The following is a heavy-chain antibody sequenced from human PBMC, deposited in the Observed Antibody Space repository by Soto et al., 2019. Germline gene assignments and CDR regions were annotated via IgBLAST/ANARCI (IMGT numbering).Heavy chain of an antibody. V-gene: IGHV3-23*01. CDR3: AEGERYFSGADCRA. J-gene: IGHJ4*02. CDR1: GFPFSSRA. Sequence: EVQLLESGGGLVQPGGSLRLSCAASGFPFSSRAMSWVRQAPGKGLEWVSAISGSGTITYYSDSVKGRFTISRDTSKNALYLKMNSLRADDTAVDYCAEGERYFSGADCRAWGQGTLVTVAT. CDR2: ISGSGTIT. D-gene: IGHD2-15*01.